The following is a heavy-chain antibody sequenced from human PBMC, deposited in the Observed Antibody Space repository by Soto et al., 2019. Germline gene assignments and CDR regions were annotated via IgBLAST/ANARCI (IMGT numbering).Heavy chain of an antibody. CDR1: GGSISSGGYY. J-gene: IGHJ4*02. CDR3: ARVHGSGSYDTY. D-gene: IGHD3-10*01. Sequence: QVQLQESGPGLVKPSQTLSLTCTVSGGSISSGGYYWSWIRQHPGKGLEWIGYIYYSGRPYYNPSLKSRVTISVDTSKNQFSLKLSSVTAADTAVYYCARVHGSGSYDTYWGQGTLVTGSS. V-gene: IGHV4-31*03. CDR2: IYYSGRP.